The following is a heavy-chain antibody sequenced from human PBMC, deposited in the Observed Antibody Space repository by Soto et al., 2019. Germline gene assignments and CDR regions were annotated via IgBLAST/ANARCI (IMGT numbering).Heavy chain of an antibody. Sequence: KAGGSLRLSCAASGFTFSSYSMNWVRQAPGKGLEWVSSISSSSSYIYYADSVKGRFTISRDNAKNSLYLQMNSLRAEDTAVYYCARVSLWFGELCDYWGQGTLVTVSS. CDR2: ISSSSSYI. D-gene: IGHD3-10*01. CDR3: ARVSLWFGELCDY. V-gene: IGHV3-21*01. J-gene: IGHJ4*02. CDR1: GFTFSSYS.